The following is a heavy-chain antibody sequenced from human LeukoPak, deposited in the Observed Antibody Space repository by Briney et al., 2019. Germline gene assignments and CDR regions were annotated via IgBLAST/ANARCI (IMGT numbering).Heavy chain of an antibody. J-gene: IGHJ4*02. CDR3: ARVGGREYYDFWSGSIDY. CDR2: ISAYNGNT. V-gene: IGHV1-18*01. CDR1: GYTFTSYG. D-gene: IGHD3-3*01. Sequence: ASVKVSCKASGYTFTSYGISWGRQAPGQGLEWMGWISAYNGNTNYAQKLQGRVTMTTDTSTSTAYMELRSLRSDDTAVYYCARVGGREYYDFWSGSIDYWGQGTLVTVSS.